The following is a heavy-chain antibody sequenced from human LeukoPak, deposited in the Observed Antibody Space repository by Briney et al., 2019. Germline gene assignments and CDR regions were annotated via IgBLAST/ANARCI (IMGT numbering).Heavy chain of an antibody. CDR3: ARDDDYDFWSGYSPFDY. J-gene: IGHJ4*02. V-gene: IGHV3-9*01. CDR1: GFTFDDHD. Sequence: PGGSLRLSCAASGFTFDDHDMHWVRQAPGKGLEWVSGITWDSGITAYADSVKGRFTISRDNTKNSLYLQMNSLRVEDTAVYYCARDDDYDFWSGYSPFDYWGQGMLVTVSS. D-gene: IGHD3-3*01. CDR2: ITWDSGIT.